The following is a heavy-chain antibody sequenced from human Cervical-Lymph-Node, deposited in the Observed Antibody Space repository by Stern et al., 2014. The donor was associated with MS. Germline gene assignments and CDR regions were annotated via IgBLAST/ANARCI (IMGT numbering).Heavy chain of an antibody. CDR2: MNPDSGDT. J-gene: IGHJ4*02. D-gene: IGHD1-7*01. V-gene: IGHV1-8*01. CDR3: TRGPRT. Sequence: QVQLVESGAEVEKPGASVQVSCKASGYTFTRYDIHWVRRAAGQGLEWMGWMNPDSGDTGLAQKFQGRVTLTRDTSISTAYLELHSLKSDDTAVYYCTRGPRTWGRGTLVTVSS. CDR1: GYTFTRYD.